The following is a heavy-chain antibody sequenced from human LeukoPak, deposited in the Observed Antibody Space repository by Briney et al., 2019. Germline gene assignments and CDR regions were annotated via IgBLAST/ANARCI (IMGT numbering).Heavy chain of an antibody. Sequence: PGGSLRLSCAASGFTFSSYGMHWVRQAPGKGLEWVAFIRYDGSNKYYADSVKGRFTISRDNSKNTLYLQMNSLRAEDTAVYYCAKIMGKVVTGPSPLFQHWGQGTLVTVSS. J-gene: IGHJ1*01. V-gene: IGHV3-30*02. D-gene: IGHD3-22*01. CDR2: IRYDGSNK. CDR3: AKIMGKVVTGPSPLFQH. CDR1: GFTFSSYG.